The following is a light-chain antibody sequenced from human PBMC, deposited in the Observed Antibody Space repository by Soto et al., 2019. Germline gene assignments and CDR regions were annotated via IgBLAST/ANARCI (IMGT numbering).Light chain of an antibody. CDR2: RNN. J-gene: IGLJ1*01. Sequence: QSVLTQPPSASGTPGQGVTISCSGSTSNIGSNYVYWYQQLQGTAPKLLIYRNNQRPSGVPDRFSGSKSGPSASLAISVLRSDDEADYFCATWDESLNGFYVFGTGT. CDR3: ATWDESLNGFYV. V-gene: IGLV1-47*01. CDR1: TSNIGSNY.